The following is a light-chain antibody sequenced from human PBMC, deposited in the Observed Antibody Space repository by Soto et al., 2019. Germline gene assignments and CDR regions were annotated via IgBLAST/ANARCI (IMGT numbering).Light chain of an antibody. J-gene: IGLJ2*01. CDR2: EVS. V-gene: IGLV2-14*01. CDR3: SSYTSSSSVV. CDR1: SSDVGAYNY. Sequence: QSALTQPASVSGSPGQSITISCTGTSSDVGAYNYVSWYQQHPGKAPKLIIYEVSNRPSGVSNRFSASKSGNTASLTISGLQAEDEADYYCSSYTSSSSVVFGGGTKLTVL.